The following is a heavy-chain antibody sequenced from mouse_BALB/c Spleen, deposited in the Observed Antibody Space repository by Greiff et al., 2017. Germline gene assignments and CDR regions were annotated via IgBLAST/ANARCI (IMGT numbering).Heavy chain of an antibody. J-gene: IGHJ3*01. CDR2: INPGSGGT. CDR3: ARRYYGRSPPFAY. V-gene: IGHV1-54*01. D-gene: IGHD1-1*01. Sequence: QVQLKQSGAELVRPGTSVKVSCKASGYAFTNYLIEWVKQRPGQGLEWIGVINPGSGGTNYNEKFKGKATLTADKSSSTAYMQLSSLTSDDSAVYFCARRYYGRSPPFAYWGQGTLVTVSA. CDR1: GYAFTNYL.